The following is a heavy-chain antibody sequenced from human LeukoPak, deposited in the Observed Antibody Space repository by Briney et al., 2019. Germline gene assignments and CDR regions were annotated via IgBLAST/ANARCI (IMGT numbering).Heavy chain of an antibody. CDR2: INPNSGGT. D-gene: IGHD3-10*01. CDR1: GYTFTGYY. Sequence: GASVKVSCKASGYTFTGYYMHWVRQAPGQGLEWMGWINPNSGGTNYAQKFQGRVTMTRDTSISTAYMELSRLRSDDTAVYYCASSYPTVRFGELPLDYWGQGTLVTVSS. J-gene: IGHJ4*02. CDR3: ASSYPTVRFGELPLDY. V-gene: IGHV1-2*02.